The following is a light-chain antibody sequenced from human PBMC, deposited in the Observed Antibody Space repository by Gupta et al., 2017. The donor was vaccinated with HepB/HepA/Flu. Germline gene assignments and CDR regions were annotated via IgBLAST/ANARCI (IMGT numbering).Light chain of an antibody. V-gene: IGKV1-5*03. CDR1: QSISSW. J-gene: IGKJ1*01. CDR3: QQYNSYSRT. Sequence: TQMTQPPSTPSASVGDRVTITCRASQSISSWLAWYQQKPGKAPKLLIYKAPSLESGVPSRFSGSGSGTEFTLTISSLQPDDFATYYCQQYNSYSRTFGQGTKVEIK. CDR2: KAP.